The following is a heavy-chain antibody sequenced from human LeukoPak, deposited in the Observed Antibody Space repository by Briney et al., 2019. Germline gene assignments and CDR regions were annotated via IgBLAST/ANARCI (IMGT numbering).Heavy chain of an antibody. Sequence: GGSLRLSCAASGFTFSSYAMSWVRQTPGKGLEWVSAISGGAGSTYYADSVKGRFTISRDISKNTLYLQMNSLRAEDTAVYYSAKDKYGDYRYYFDYWGQGTLVTVSS. CDR3: AKDKYGDYRYYFDY. D-gene: IGHD4-17*01. CDR2: ISGGAGST. CDR1: GFTFSSYA. V-gene: IGHV3-23*01. J-gene: IGHJ4*02.